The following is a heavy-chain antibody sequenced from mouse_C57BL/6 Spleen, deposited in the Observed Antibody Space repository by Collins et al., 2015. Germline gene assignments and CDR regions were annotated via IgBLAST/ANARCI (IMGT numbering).Heavy chain of an antibody. Sequence: VHWVRHSPGKGLEWLGVIWRGGSTDYNAAFMSRLSITKDNSKSQVFFKMNSLQADDTAIYYCAKFYYGNYSYAMDYWGQGTSVTVSS. J-gene: IGHJ4*01. V-gene: IGHV2-5*01. CDR2: IWRGGST. CDR3: AKFYYGNYSYAMDY. D-gene: IGHD2-1*01.